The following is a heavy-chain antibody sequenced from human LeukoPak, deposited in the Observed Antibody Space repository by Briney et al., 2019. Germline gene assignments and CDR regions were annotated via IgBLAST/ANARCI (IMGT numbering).Heavy chain of an antibody. CDR3: ATKGDGYCRSTNCQGAFDF. Sequence: ASVKVSCKASGYTFTGYYMHLVRQAPGQGLEWMGWINPNSGDTNYAQNFRDRVTMTWDTSVSTAYMELSSLTSDDTAVYYCATKGDGYCRSTNCQGAFDFWGQGSMVIVSS. CDR2: INPNSGDT. V-gene: IGHV1-2*02. D-gene: IGHD2-2*01. CDR1: GYTFTGYY. J-gene: IGHJ3*01.